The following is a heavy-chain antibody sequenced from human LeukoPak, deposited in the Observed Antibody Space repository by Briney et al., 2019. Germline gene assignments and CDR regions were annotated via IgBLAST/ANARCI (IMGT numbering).Heavy chain of an antibody. CDR1: GFTFSSYA. D-gene: IGHD6-13*01. Sequence: GGSLRLSCAASGFTFSSYAMSWVRQAPGKGLEWVSAISGSGGSTYYADSVKGRFTISRDNSKNTLYLQMNSLRAEDTAVYYCAKDRLEYSSSWLLWYWGQGTLVTVSS. V-gene: IGHV3-23*01. CDR2: ISGSGGST. CDR3: AKDRLEYSSSWLLWY. J-gene: IGHJ4*02.